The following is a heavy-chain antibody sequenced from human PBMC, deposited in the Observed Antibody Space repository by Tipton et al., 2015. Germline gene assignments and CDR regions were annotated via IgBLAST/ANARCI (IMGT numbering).Heavy chain of an antibody. J-gene: IGHJ4*02. CDR3: AKDDPFHYYDSSGPFDY. CDR2: IYYSGST. Sequence: TLSLTCNVSGDAISSHYWSWIRQPPGKGLEWIGNIYYSGSTKYNPSLKSRVTISVDTSKNQFSLKLSSVTAADTAVYYCAKDDPFHYYDSSGPFDYWGRGTLVTVSS. D-gene: IGHD3-22*01. V-gene: IGHV4-59*11. CDR1: GDAISSHY.